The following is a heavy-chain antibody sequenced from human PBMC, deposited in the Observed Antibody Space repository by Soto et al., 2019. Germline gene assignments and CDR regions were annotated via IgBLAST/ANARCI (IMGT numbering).Heavy chain of an antibody. J-gene: IGHJ6*02. Sequence: SETLSLTCTVPSGSISRGGHYWSWIRQHPGKGLEWIGNIYYSGSTYYNSSLKSRVTISVDTSKNQFFLKLTSVTAADTAVYYCARDLRLGYCSGDSCQESYYAMDIWGQGTTVTVSS. CDR1: SGSISRGGHY. D-gene: IGHD2-15*01. CDR2: IYYSGST. V-gene: IGHV4-31*03. CDR3: ARDLRLGYCSGDSCQESYYAMDI.